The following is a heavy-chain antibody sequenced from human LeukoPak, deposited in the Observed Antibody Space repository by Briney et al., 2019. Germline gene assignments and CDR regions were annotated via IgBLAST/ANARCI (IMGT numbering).Heavy chain of an antibody. J-gene: IGHJ6*02. CDR3: ARERNYDILTGYTLGYYGMDV. CDR1: GYTFTSYY. V-gene: IGHV1-46*01. CDR2: INPSGGST. D-gene: IGHD3-9*01. Sequence: GASVKVSCKASGYTFTSYYMHWVRQAPGQGLEWMGIINPSGGSTSYAQKFQGRVTMTRDTSTSTVYMELSSLRSDDTAVYYCARERNYDILTGYTLGYYGMDVWGQGTTVTVSS.